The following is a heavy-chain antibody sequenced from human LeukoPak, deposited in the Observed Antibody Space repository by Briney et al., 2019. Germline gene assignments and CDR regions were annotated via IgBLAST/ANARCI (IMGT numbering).Heavy chain of an antibody. Sequence: SETLSLTCTVSGASISSYYWSWIRQPAGKGLEWIGRIYTSGSTNYNPSLKSRVTMSVDTSKNQFSLKLSSVTAADTAVYYCARANLGLYSSPTDYYIDYWGQGTLVTVSS. CDR3: ARANLGLYSSPTDYYIDY. V-gene: IGHV4-4*07. D-gene: IGHD6-19*01. CDR2: IYTSGST. CDR1: GASISSYY. J-gene: IGHJ4*02.